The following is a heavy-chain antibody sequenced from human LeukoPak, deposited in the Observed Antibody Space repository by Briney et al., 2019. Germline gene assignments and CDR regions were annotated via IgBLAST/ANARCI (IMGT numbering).Heavy chain of an antibody. Sequence: GASVKVSCKASGYTFTSYDVNWVRQATGQGLEWMGWMNPDSGNTGYAQNFQGRVTMTRNSSISTAYMELSSLRSEDTAVYYCARAPINVHPHYYYYMDVWGKGTTVTVSS. D-gene: IGHD3-10*02. CDR1: GYTFTSYD. V-gene: IGHV1-8*01. CDR3: ARAPINVHPHYYYYMDV. J-gene: IGHJ6*03. CDR2: MNPDSGNT.